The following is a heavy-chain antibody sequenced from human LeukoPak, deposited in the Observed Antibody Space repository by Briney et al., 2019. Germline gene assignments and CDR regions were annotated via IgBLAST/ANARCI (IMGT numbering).Heavy chain of an antibody. J-gene: IGHJ5*02. Sequence: SEALSLTCTVSGGSISSSSYYWGWIRQPPGKGLEWIGSIYYSGSTYYNPSLKSRVTISVDTSKNQFSLKLSSVTAADTAVYYCARESGGITMVRGVMSRHWFDPWGQGTLVTVSS. CDR1: GGSISSSSYY. CDR2: IYYSGST. V-gene: IGHV4-39*07. CDR3: ARESGGITMVRGVMSRHWFDP. D-gene: IGHD3-10*01.